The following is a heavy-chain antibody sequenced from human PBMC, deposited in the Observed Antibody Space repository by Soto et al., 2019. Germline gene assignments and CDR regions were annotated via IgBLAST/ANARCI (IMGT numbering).Heavy chain of an antibody. CDR1: GFTFSSYT. Sequence: GGSLRLSCAASGFTFSSYTMNWVRQAPGKGLEWVSGIRQSGGSTYYADSVKGRFAISRDNSKNTLYLQMNCLRVEDTAVYYCAKNAFANGYYSYCDRWGQGALVTVSS. J-gene: IGHJ4*02. CDR2: IRQSGGST. D-gene: IGHD1-26*01. V-gene: IGHV3-23*01. CDR3: AKNAFANGYYSYCDR.